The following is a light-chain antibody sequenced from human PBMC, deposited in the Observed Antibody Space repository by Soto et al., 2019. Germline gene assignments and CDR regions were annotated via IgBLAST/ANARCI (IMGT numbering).Light chain of an antibody. J-gene: IGKJ3*01. CDR1: QGIDTY. V-gene: IGKV1-27*01. CDR3: QKYTRAPFP. Sequence: DIQMTQSPSSLSAAVGDRVTITCRASQGIDTYLAWYQQKPGKVPKLLIYAASTLQSGVPSRFSGSGSGTDFTLTISSLQPEDVATYYCQKYTRAPFPFGPGTKVDIK. CDR2: AAS.